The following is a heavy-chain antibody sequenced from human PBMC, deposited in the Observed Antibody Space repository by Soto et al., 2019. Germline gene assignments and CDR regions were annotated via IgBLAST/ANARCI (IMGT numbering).Heavy chain of an antibody. Sequence: QVQLVQSGGEVKKPGASVKVSCKASGYAFTDYGISWLRQAPGQGPEWMAWISTYNGDTKYAQKGQGRVTMTTDTSTSTAYMELRSLRSDDTAVYYCARDNEGGYSAASAFDYWGQGTLVTVSS. CDR1: GYAFTDYG. D-gene: IGHD5-18*01. CDR3: ARDNEGGYSAASAFDY. CDR2: ISTYNGDT. J-gene: IGHJ4*02. V-gene: IGHV1-18*01.